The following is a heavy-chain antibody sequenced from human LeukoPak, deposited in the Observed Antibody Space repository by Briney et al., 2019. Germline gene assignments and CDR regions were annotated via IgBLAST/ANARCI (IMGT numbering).Heavy chain of an antibody. CDR3: ARGPYYYDSSGYERYFDL. J-gene: IGHJ2*01. V-gene: IGHV4-59*01. D-gene: IGHD3-22*01. CDR2: IYYSGST. Sequence: PSETLSLTCTVSGGSIRSYYWSWTRQPPGKGLEWIGYIYYSGSTNYNPSLKSRVTISVDTSKNQSSLTLSSVTAADTAVYYCARGPYYYDSSGYERYFDLWGRGTLVTVSS. CDR1: GGSIRSYY.